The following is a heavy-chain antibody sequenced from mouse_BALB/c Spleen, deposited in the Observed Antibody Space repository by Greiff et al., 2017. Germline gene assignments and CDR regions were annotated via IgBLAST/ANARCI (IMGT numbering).Heavy chain of an antibody. Sequence: EVQVVESGGGLVQPGGSRKLSCAASGFTFSSFGMHWVRQAPEKGLEWVAYISSGSSTTYYEDTVKGRFTISRDNPKNTLFLQMTSLRSEDTAMYYCARGGYDDGYCVGIAYWGQGTLVTVSA. CDR3: ARGGYDDGYCVGIAY. V-gene: IGHV5-17*02. J-gene: IGHJ3*01. CDR2: ISSGSSTT. CDR1: GFTFSSFG. D-gene: IGHD2-3*01.